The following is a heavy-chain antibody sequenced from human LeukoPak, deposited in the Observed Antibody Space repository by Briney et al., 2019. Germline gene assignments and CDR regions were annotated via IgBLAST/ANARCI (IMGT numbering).Heavy chain of an antibody. J-gene: IGHJ1*01. CDR2: INPNSGGT. CDR1: GYTFTKYY. D-gene: IGHD6-13*01. CDR3: ARDLFSRAYSSSWYVAEYFQH. V-gene: IGHV1-2*02. Sequence: ASVKVSCKASGYTFTKYYMHWVRQAPGQGPEWMGWINPNSGGTNYAQKFQGRVTMTRDTSISTAYMELSRLRSDDAAVYYCARDLFSRAYSSSWYVAEYFQHWGQGTLVTVSS.